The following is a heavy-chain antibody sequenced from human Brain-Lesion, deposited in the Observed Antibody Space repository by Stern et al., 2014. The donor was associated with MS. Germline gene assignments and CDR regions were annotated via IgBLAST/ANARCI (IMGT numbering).Heavy chain of an antibody. V-gene: IGHV4-39*01. CDR3: ARTGDDFGDYSLSY. CDR1: GGSINPNNYY. J-gene: IGHJ4*02. CDR2: IYSSGGT. D-gene: IGHD4-17*01. Sequence: QLQLQESGPGLVKPSETLSLTCTVPGGSINPNNYYWGWIRQPPGKGLEWIGNIYSSGGTFYSPSLKSRVNISGDTSNNRFSLQLSSVTAADTAVYYCARTGDDFGDYSLSYWGQGTLVTVSS.